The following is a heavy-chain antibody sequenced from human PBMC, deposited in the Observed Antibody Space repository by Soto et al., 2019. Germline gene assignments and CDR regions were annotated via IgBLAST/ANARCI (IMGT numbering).Heavy chain of an antibody. D-gene: IGHD2-2*01. V-gene: IGHV4-31*03. Sequence: QVQLQESGPGLVKPSQTLSLTCTVSGGSISSGGYYWSWIRQHPGKGLEWIGYIYHSGTTYYNPSLESRITISVDTSKNQFSLKLTSVTAADTAVYYCARVRGNPLLGWFDPWGQGTLVTVSS. CDR1: GGSISSGGYY. CDR3: ARVRGNPLLGWFDP. CDR2: IYHSGTT. J-gene: IGHJ5*02.